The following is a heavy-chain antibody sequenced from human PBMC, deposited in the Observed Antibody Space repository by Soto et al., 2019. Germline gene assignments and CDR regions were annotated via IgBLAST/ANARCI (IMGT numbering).Heavy chain of an antibody. CDR1: GYTFTSYD. V-gene: IGHV1-8*01. Sequence: QVQLVQSGAEVKKPGASVKVSCKASGYTFTSYDINWVRQATGQGLEWMGWMNPNSGNTGYAQKFXXRXTXXRNTSISTAYMELSSLRSEDTAVYYCASGDDAFDIWGQGTMVTVSS. J-gene: IGHJ3*02. CDR2: MNPNSGNT. CDR3: ASGDDAFDI.